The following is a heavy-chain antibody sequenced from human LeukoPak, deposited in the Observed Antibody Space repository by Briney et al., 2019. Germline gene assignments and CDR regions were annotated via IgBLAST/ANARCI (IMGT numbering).Heavy chain of an antibody. D-gene: IGHD3-9*01. CDR3: VKGMEDYDILTGVLDV. CDR1: GYTFTSYY. CDR2: INPSGGST. V-gene: IGHV1-46*01. Sequence: GASVKVSCKASGYTFTSYYMHWVRQAPGQGLEWMGIINPSGGSTSYAQKFQGRVTMTRDTSTSTVYMELSSLRAEDTAVYYCVKGMEDYDILTGVLDVWGQGTTVTVSS. J-gene: IGHJ6*02.